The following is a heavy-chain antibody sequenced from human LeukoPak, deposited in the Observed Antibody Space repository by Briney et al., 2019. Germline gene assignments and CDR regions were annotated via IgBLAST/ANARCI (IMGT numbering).Heavy chain of an antibody. V-gene: IGHV1-2*02. J-gene: IGHJ6*02. Sequence: ASVTVSCKASGYTFTGYYMHWVRQAPGQGLEWMGWINPNSGGTNYAQKFQGRVTMTRDTSISTAYMELSRLRSDDTAVYYCARDRYYDILTGYSELYGMDVWGQGTTVTVSS. CDR3: ARDRYYDILTGYSELYGMDV. CDR1: GYTFTGYY. D-gene: IGHD3-9*01. CDR2: INPNSGGT.